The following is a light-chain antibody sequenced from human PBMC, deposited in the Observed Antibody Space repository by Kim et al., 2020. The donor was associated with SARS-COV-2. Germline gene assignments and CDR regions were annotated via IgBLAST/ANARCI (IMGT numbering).Light chain of an antibody. J-gene: IGKJ1*01. CDR2: GAS. V-gene: IGKV3-20*01. CDR3: QQYSSSPAT. CDR1: QSVSSNY. Sequence: LAPGERAPLSCRASQSVSSNYLAWYQQKPGQAPRLLIYGASSRATGIPDRFSGSGSGTDFTLTITRLEPEDFAVYYCQQYSSSPATFGQGTKVDI.